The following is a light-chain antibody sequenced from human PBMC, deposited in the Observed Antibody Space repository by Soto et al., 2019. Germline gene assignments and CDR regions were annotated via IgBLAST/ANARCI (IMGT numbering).Light chain of an antibody. CDR1: QDISNY. CDR3: QKYNIAPCT. J-gene: IGKJ1*01. V-gene: IGKV1-27*01. CDR2: AAS. Sequence: DIQMTQSPSSLSASVGDRVTITCRASQDISNYLAWYQQKPGKVPKVLIYAASTLQSEVPSRFSGSGSGTDFTLTISSLQPEDVATYYCQKYNIAPCTFGQGTKVEI.